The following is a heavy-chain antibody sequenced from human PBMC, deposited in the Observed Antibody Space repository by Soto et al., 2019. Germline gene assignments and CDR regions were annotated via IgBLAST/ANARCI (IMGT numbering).Heavy chain of an antibody. J-gene: IGHJ6*02. CDR3: ARVSSSYSSSSLTDYYYYYGMDV. Sequence: VASVKVSCKASGGTFSSYTISWVRQAPGQGLEWMGRIIPILGIANYAQKFQGRVTITADKSTSTAYMELSRLRSDDTAVYYCARVSSSYSSSSLTDYYYYYGMDVWGRGTTVTVSS. CDR2: IIPILGIA. V-gene: IGHV1-69*02. CDR1: GGTFSSYT. D-gene: IGHD6-6*01.